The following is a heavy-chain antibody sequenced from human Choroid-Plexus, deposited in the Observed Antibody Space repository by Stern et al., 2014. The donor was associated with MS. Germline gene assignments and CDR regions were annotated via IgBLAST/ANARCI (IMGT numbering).Heavy chain of an antibody. CDR2: IRNQANSYTT. CDR1: GFTLSDHY. V-gene: IGHV3-72*01. J-gene: IGHJ4*02. CDR3: VRVSGSSGSDF. Sequence: EVQLVESGGGLVQPGGSLRLSCVASGFTLSDHYMDWVRQAPGKGLEWVGRIRNQANSYTTQYAESVKGRFVISRDDSKNSLYLQMNSLKSEDTAVYYCVRVSGSSGSDFWGQGTLVSVSS. D-gene: IGHD6-19*01.